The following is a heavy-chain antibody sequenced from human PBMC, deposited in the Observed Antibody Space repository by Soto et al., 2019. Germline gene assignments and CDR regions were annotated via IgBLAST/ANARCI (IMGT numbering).Heavy chain of an antibody. D-gene: IGHD5-18*01. CDR3: ARHRGAGPRWIQLWPGGYYYYGMDV. V-gene: IGHV4-39*01. Sequence: PSVTLSPTCTFSGGSITSSTYYWGWIRQPPGKGLEWIGSIYYSGSTYYNPSLKSRVTISVDTSKNHFSLKLSSVTAADTAVYYCARHRGAGPRWIQLWPGGYYYYGMDVWGQGTTDT. J-gene: IGHJ6*02. CDR2: IYYSGST. CDR1: GGSITSSTYY.